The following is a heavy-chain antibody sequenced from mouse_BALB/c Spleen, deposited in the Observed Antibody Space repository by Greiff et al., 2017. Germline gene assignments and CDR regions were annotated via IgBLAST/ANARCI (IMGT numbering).Heavy chain of an antibody. CDR2: IYPGDGDT. CDR3: ARGGVVATFDY. J-gene: IGHJ2*01. V-gene: IGHV1-80*01. CDR1: GYAFSSYW. Sequence: VKLMESGAELVRPGSSVKISCKASGYAFSSYWMNWVKQRPGQGLEWIGQIYPGDGDTNYNGKFKGKATLTADKSSSTAYMQLSSLTSEDSAVYFCARGGVVATFDYWGQGTTLTVSS. D-gene: IGHD1-1*01.